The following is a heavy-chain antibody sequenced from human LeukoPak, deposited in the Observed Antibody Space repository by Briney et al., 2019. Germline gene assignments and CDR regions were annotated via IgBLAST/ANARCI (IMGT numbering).Heavy chain of an antibody. CDR1: GYTFTSYD. D-gene: IGHD5-18*01. J-gene: IGHJ5*02. CDR3: ARGTWIQLWFEENWFDP. CDR2: MNPNSGNT. Sequence: ASVKVSCKASGYTFTSYDINWVRQATGQGLEWMGWMNPNSGNTGYAQKFQGRVTITRNTSISTAYMELSSLRPEDTAVYYCARGTWIQLWFEENWFDPWGQGTLVTVSS. V-gene: IGHV1-8*03.